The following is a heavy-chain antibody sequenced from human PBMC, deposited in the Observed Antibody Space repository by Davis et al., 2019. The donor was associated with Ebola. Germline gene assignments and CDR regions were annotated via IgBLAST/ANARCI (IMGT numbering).Heavy chain of an antibody. CDR3: ARLGNYYGSGSHDY. D-gene: IGHD3-10*01. V-gene: IGHV4-34*01. CDR2: INHSGST. Sequence: SETLSLTCAVYGGSFSGYYWSWIRQPPGKGLEWIGEINHSGSTNYNPSLKSRVTISVDTSKNQFSLKLSSVTAADTVVYYCARLGNYYGSGSHDYWGQGTLVTVSS. CDR1: GGSFSGYY. J-gene: IGHJ4*02.